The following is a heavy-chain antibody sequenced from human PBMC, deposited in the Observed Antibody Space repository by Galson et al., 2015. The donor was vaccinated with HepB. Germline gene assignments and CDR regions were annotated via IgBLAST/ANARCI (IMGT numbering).Heavy chain of an antibody. CDR2: INPDGSAK. J-gene: IGHJ4*02. V-gene: IGHV3-7*01. Sequence: SLRLSCAASGFTFSSIWLSWARQAPGKGLEWVANINPDGSAKDYADSVKGRFTISRDNAKNSAYLQMNSLRAEDTAVYYCTSNQNWGQGTLVTVSS. CDR3: TSNQN. CDR1: GFTFSSIW.